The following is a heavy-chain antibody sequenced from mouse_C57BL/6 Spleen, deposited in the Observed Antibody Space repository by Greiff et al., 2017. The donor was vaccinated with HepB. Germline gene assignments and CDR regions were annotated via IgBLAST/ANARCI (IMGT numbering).Heavy chain of an antibody. CDR1: GYTFTSYW. J-gene: IGHJ4*01. V-gene: IGHV1-61*01. CDR2: IYPSDSET. CDR3: ARAWSYAMDY. Sequence: QVQLQQPGAELVRPGSSVKLSCKASGYTFTSYWMDWVKQRPGQGLEWIGNIYPSDSETHCNQKFKDKATLTVDKSSSTAYMQLSSLTSEDSAVYYCARAWSYAMDYWGQGTSVTVSS.